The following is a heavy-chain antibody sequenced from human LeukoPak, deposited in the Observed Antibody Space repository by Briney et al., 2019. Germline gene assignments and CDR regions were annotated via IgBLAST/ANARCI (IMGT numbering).Heavy chain of an antibody. D-gene: IGHD3-16*01. J-gene: IGHJ4*02. CDR1: GYTFTSYG. V-gene: IGHV1-18*01. CDR3: VMITFGGVMGGYFDY. Sequence: GASVKVSCKASGYTFTSYGISWVRQAPGQGLEWMGWISAYNGNTNYAQKLQGRVTMTTDTSTSTAYMELRSLRSDDTAVYYCVMITFGGVMGGYFDYWGQGTLVTVSS. CDR2: ISAYNGNT.